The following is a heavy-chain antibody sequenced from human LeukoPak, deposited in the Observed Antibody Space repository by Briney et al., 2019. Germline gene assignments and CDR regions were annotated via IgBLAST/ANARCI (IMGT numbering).Heavy chain of an antibody. V-gene: IGHV4-61*02. CDR1: GGSISSGSYY. D-gene: IGHD1-26*01. CDR3: AREGYSESYYSAFDI. J-gene: IGHJ3*02. CDR2: IYTSGST. Sequence: SETLSLTCTVSGGSISSGSYYWRCIRQPAGKGLECIGRIYTSGSTNYNPSLKSRVTISVDTSKNQFSLKLSSVTAADTAVYYCAREGYSESYYSAFDIWGQGTMVTVSS.